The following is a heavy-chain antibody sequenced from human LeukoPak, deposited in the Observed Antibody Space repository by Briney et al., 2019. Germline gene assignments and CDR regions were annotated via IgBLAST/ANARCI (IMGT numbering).Heavy chain of an antibody. D-gene: IGHD6-19*01. CDR2: ISSGSSYI. V-gene: IGHV3-21*01. CDR3: ARDRGQWLADY. J-gene: IGHJ4*02. Sequence: GGSLRLSCAASGFTFSTYSMNWVRQAPGKGLEWVSSISSGSSYIHYADSVKGRFTISRDNAKNSLYLQMNSLRAEDTAVYYCARDRGQWLADYWGQGTLVTVSS. CDR1: GFTFSTYS.